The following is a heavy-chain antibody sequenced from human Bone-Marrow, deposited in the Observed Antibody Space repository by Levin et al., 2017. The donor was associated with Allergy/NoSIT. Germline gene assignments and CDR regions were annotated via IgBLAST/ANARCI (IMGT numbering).Heavy chain of an antibody. V-gene: IGHV4-59*08. J-gene: IGHJ5*02. CDR3: AKHDVCRSNECSQMWWWFDP. Sequence: SETLSLTCSVSGGSISSYYWSWIRQSPERGLEWIAYVSYSGSTRYNPSLGSRVTISLDTSRSQFSLKLSSVTAADTARYYCAKHDVCRSNECSQMWWWFDPWGQGTPVTVSS. D-gene: IGHD2-21*01. CDR1: GGSISSYY. CDR2: VSYSGST.